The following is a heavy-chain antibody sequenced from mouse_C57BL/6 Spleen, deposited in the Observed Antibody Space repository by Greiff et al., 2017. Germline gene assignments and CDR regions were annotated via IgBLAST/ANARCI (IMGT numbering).Heavy chain of an antibody. Sequence: VKVVESGAELVKPGASVKLSCKASGYTFTSYWMHWVKQRPGQGLEWIGMIHPNSGSTNYNEKFKSKATLTVDKSSSTAYMQLSSLTSEDSAVYYCAREVVGDYWGQGTTLTVSS. CDR1: GYTFTSYW. J-gene: IGHJ2*01. CDR2: IHPNSGST. CDR3: AREVVGDY. V-gene: IGHV1-64*01. D-gene: IGHD1-1*01.